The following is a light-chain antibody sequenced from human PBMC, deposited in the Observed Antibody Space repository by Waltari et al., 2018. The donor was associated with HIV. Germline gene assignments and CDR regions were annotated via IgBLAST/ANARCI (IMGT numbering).Light chain of an antibody. CDR3: ETWDSSLGAAV. CDR1: SSNMGQHY. CDR2: DNN. J-gene: IGLJ2*01. Sequence: QSVLTQPHSLSAAPGQKVTISCSGRSSNMGQHYGYWYQQLPGTAPKLLIYDNNKRPSGIPDRFSGSKSDTSATLGITGLQTGDEADYYCETWDSSLGAAVFGGGTKLTVL. V-gene: IGLV1-51*01.